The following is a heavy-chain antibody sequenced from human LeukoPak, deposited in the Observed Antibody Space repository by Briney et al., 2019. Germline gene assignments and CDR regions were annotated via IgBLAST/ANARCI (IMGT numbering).Heavy chain of an antibody. J-gene: IGHJ4*02. CDR3: ARDDSSGYYPSHY. CDR2: INPNSGGT. D-gene: IGHD3-22*01. Sequence: ASVKVSCKASGYTFTSYDINWVRQATGQGLEWMGWINPNSGGTNYAQKFQDRVTMTRDTSISTAYMELSRLRSDDTAVYYCARDDSSGYYPSHYWGQGTLVTVSS. V-gene: IGHV1-2*02. CDR1: GYTFTSYD.